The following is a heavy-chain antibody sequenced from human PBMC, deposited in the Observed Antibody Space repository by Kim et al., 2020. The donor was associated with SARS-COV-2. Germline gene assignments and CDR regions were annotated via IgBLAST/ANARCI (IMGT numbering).Heavy chain of an antibody. CDR2: ISWNGGST. CDR1: GFTFRSYG. V-gene: IGHV3-23*01. Sequence: GGSLRLSCAVSGFTFRSYGMSWVRQAPGKGLEWVSDISWNGGSTYYADFVKGRFTISRDNSKNSLYLQLNSLTAEDTAFYYCATARAPHRDYF. CDR3: ATARAPHRDYF. J-gene: IGHJ4*01. D-gene: IGHD3-16*02.